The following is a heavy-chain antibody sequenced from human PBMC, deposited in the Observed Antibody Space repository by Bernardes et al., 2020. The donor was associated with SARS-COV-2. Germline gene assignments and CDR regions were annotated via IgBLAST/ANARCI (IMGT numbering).Heavy chain of an antibody. D-gene: IGHD2-15*01. Sequence: SETLSLTCAVSGGSISSGGYSWSWIRQPPGKGLEWIGYIYHSGSTYYNPSLKSRVTISVDRSKNQFSLKLSSVTAADTAVYYCARAQNVVVAATTLHWYFDLWGRGTLVTVSS. CDR3: ARAQNVVVAATTLHWYFDL. CDR1: GGSISSGGYS. CDR2: IYHSGST. J-gene: IGHJ2*01. V-gene: IGHV4-30-2*01.